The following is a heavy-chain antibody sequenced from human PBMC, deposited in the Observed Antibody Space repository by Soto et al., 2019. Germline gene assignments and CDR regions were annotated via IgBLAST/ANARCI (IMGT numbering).Heavy chain of an antibody. CDR2: IYYSGST. D-gene: IGHD2-2*01. CDR3: ARERKEYCSSTSCPARDYYYMDV. Sequence: SETLSLTCTVSGGSISSYYWSWIRQTPGKGLEWIGYIYYSGSTNYNPSLKSRVTISVDTSKNQFSLKLSSVTAADTAVYYCARERKEYCSSTSCPARDYYYMDVWGKGTTVTVSS. J-gene: IGHJ6*03. V-gene: IGHV4-59*01. CDR1: GGSISSYY.